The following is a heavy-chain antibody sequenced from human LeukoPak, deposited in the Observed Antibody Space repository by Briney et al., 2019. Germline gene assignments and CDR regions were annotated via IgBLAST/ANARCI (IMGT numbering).Heavy chain of an antibody. CDR3: ARESPRVATIDY. CDR2: IIPILGIA. J-gene: IGHJ4*02. D-gene: IGHD5-12*01. V-gene: IGHV1-69*04. CDR1: GGTFSSYA. Sequence: SVKVSCKASGGTFSSYAISWVRQAPGQGLEWMGRIIPILGIANYAQKFQGRVTITADKSTSTAYMELSSLRSEDTAVYYCARESPRVATIDYWGQGTLVTVSS.